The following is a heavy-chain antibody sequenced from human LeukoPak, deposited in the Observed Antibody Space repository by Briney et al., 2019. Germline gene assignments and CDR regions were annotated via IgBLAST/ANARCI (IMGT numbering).Heavy chain of an antibody. D-gene: IGHD1-7*01. Sequence: TSETLSLTCTVSGGSISSGGYYWGWIRQPPGKGLEWIGSIYHSGSTYYNPSLKSRVTISVDTSKNQFSLKLSSVTAADTAVYYCARGRTYYFDYWGQGTLVTVSS. V-gene: IGHV4-39*07. CDR1: GGSISSGGYY. CDR3: ARGRTYYFDY. CDR2: IYHSGST. J-gene: IGHJ4*02.